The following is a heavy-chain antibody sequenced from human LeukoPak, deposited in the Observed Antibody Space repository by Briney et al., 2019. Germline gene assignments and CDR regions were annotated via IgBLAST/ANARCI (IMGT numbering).Heavy chain of an antibody. CDR3: ARVPPLYDFWSGYRYYYYYYYMDV. CDR1: GGTFSSYA. CDR2: IIPIFGTA. D-gene: IGHD3-3*01. V-gene: IGHV1-69*05. J-gene: IGHJ6*03. Sequence: ASVTVSFKASGGTFSSYAISWVRQAPGQGLEWMGGIIPIFGTANYAQKFQGRVTITTDESTSTAYMELSSLRSEDTAVYYCARVPPLYDFWSGYRYYYYYYYMDVWGKGTTVTVSS.